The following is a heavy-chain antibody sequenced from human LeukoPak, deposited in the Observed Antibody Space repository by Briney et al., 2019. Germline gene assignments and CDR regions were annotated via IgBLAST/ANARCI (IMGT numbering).Heavy chain of an antibody. Sequence: GASVKVSCKASGYTFTSYDINWVRQATGQGLEWMGWMSPNSGITGYAQKFQGRVIMTRNTAISTAYMELSSLRSEDTAVYYCVRTPPNWGADYWGQGTLVTVSS. CDR1: GYTFTSYD. CDR2: MSPNSGIT. CDR3: VRTPPNWGADY. J-gene: IGHJ4*02. V-gene: IGHV1-8*01. D-gene: IGHD7-27*01.